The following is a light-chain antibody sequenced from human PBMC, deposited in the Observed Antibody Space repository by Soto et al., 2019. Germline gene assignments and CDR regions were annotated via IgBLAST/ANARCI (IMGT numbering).Light chain of an antibody. V-gene: IGLV1-51*01. CDR1: SSNIRNNY. J-gene: IGLJ2*01. Sequence: QSVLTQPPSVSAAPGQRVTISCSGSSSNIRNNYVSWYQQLPGTAPKLLIYDNHMRPSGIPDRFSGSKSGTSATLDITGLQTGDEADYYCGTWDSSLSVVLFGGVTKVTVL. CDR3: GTWDSSLSVVL. CDR2: DNH.